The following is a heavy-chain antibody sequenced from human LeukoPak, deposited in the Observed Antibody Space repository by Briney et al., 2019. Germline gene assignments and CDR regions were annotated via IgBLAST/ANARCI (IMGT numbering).Heavy chain of an antibody. Sequence: SETLSLTCTLSGDSISSRRNYYWGWIRQPPGKGLEWIGSMYYSGGSYYNPSLKSRVTISVDTSKNQFSLKLSSVTAADTAVYYCTSVRGYSYGFFDYWGQGALVTVSS. D-gene: IGHD5-18*01. J-gene: IGHJ4*02. CDR2: MYYSGGS. V-gene: IGHV4-39*07. CDR3: TSVRGYSYGFFDY. CDR1: GDSISSRRNYY.